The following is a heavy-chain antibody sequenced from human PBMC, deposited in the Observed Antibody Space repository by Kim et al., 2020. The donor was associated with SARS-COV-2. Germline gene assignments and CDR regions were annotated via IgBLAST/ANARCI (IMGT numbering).Heavy chain of an antibody. Sequence: SVKVSCKSSGGTFSSYAINWVRQAPGQGLEWMGRIIPILGIANYAQKFQGRVTITADKSTSTAYMELSSLRSEDTAVYYCARVSGYCSSTSCYAGYYYY. J-gene: IGHJ6*01. CDR3: ARVSGYCSSTSCYAGYYYY. CDR2: IIPILGIA. CDR1: GGTFSSYA. V-gene: IGHV1-69*04. D-gene: IGHD2-2*01.